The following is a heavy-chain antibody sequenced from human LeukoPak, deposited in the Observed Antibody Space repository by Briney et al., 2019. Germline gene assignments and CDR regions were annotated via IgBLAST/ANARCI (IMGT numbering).Heavy chain of an antibody. CDR2: ISGSGGST. Sequence: PGGSLRLSCAASGFTFSSYAMSWVRQAPGKGLEWVPAISGSGGSTYYADSVKGRFTISRDNSKNTLYLQMNSLRAEDTAVYYCAKAGGAIAVAGTEDYWGQGTLVTVSS. CDR3: AKAGGAIAVAGTEDY. D-gene: IGHD6-19*01. V-gene: IGHV3-23*01. J-gene: IGHJ4*02. CDR1: GFTFSSYA.